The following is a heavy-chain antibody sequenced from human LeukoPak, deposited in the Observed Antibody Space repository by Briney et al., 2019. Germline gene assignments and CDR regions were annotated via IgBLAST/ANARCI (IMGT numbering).Heavy chain of an antibody. CDR2: FDPGNGEM. Sequence: ASVKVSCKVSGYSLSELSTHWVRQAPGKGLEWMGGFDPGNGEMVYEQRFQGRVTMTEDTSTDTAYMELSSLRSEDTALYFCATGMHYDLLPYWGQGSLVTVSS. J-gene: IGHJ4*02. CDR1: GYSLSELS. CDR3: ATGMHYDLLPY. V-gene: IGHV1-24*01. D-gene: IGHD3-9*01.